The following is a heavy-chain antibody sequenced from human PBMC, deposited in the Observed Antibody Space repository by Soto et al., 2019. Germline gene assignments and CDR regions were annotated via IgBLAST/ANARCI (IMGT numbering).Heavy chain of an antibody. CDR1: GYTFTSYG. V-gene: IGHV1-18*01. D-gene: IGHD1-7*01. CDR3: ARVIGFGGKIKTKQLIDY. J-gene: IGHJ4*02. CDR2: ISAYNGNT. Sequence: QVPLVQSGAEVKKPVASVQVSCKASGYTFTSYGISWVRQAPGQGLEWMGWISAYNGNTNYAQKLQGRVTMTTDTSTSTAYMELRILRSDDTAMYYCARVIGFGGKIKTKQLIDYWCQGTLVTVSS.